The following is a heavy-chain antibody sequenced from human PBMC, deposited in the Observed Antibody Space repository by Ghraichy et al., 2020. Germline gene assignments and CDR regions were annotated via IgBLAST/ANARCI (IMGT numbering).Heavy chain of an antibody. D-gene: IGHD6-6*01. CDR1: GYTFTGYY. V-gene: IGHV1-2*02. CDR3: ARDQGHSSSPPTFDI. CDR2: INPNSGGT. Sequence: ASVKVSCKASGYTFTGYYMHWVRQAPGQGLEWMGWINPNSGGTNYAQKFQGRVTMTRDTSISTAYMELSRLRSDDTAVYYCARDQGHSSSPPTFDIWGQGTMVTVSS. J-gene: IGHJ3*02.